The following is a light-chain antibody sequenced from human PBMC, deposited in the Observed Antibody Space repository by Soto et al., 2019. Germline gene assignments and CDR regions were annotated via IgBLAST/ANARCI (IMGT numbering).Light chain of an antibody. Sequence: DIEMTQSPSSLSASVGDRVTITCRASQYISRYLNWYQQKSGKAPKLLIFVASNLESGVTSRFNGSGSGTDFTLTIGSLQPEDFATYYCLQTYSSPLTFGQVTKLYIK. CDR1: QYISRY. V-gene: IGKV1-39*01. J-gene: IGKJ2*01. CDR2: VAS. CDR3: LQTYSSPLT.